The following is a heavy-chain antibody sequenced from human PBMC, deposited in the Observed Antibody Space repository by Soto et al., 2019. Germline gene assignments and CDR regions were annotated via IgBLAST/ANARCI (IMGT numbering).Heavy chain of an antibody. D-gene: IGHD3-10*01. V-gene: IGHV4-31*03. CDR1: GGSISSGGYY. Sequence: PSETLSLTCTVSGGSISSGGYYWSWIRQHPGKGLEWIGYIYYSGSTYYNPSLKSRVTISVDTSKNQFSLKLSSVTAADTAVYYCAREGITMVRGVDYYYGMDVWGQGTTVTVSS. J-gene: IGHJ6*02. CDR3: AREGITMVRGVDYYYGMDV. CDR2: IYYSGST.